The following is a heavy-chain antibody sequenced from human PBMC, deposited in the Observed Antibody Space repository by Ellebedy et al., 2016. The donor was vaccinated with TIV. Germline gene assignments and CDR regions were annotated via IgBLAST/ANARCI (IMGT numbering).Heavy chain of an antibody. J-gene: IGHJ4*02. Sequence: SETLSLTCVVSGGSISSTYWWGCVRQPPGKGLEWIGEIYHSGRTNYSPSLKSRVTISVDKSNNQFSLKLSSVTTADTAVYYCARNQLGALDFWGQGTLVTVSS. V-gene: IGHV4-4*02. D-gene: IGHD1-1*01. CDR1: GGSISSTYW. CDR2: IYHSGRT. CDR3: ARNQLGALDF.